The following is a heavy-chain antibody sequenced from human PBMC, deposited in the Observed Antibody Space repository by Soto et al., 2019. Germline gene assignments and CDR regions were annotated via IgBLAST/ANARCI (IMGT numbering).Heavy chain of an antibody. CDR1: GGTFDHAA. D-gene: IGHD3-9*01. CDR2: INPMFNST. V-gene: IGHV1-69*01. J-gene: IGHJ4*02. CDR3: ARQIFAADY. Sequence: QVQLVQSGAEVKKPGSSVKVSCEAPGGTFDHAAITWVRQAPGQGLGWMGGINPMFNSTHYAQKFQGRVTITADAATSTAFMELRRLRSDDTAVYYCARQIFAADYWGQGTLLIVSS.